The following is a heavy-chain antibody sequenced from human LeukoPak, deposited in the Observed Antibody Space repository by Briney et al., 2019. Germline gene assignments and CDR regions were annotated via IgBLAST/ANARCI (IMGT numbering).Heavy chain of an antibody. V-gene: IGHV1-2*02. CDR3: ARVVVGATYYGMDA. CDR1: GYTFTGYY. CDR2: INPNSGGT. Sequence: ASVKVSCKASGYTFTGYYMHWVRQAPGQGLEWMGWINPNSGGTNYAQKFQGRVTMTRDTSISTAYMELSRLRSDDTAVYYCARVVVGATYYGMDAWGQGTTVTVSS. D-gene: IGHD1-26*01. J-gene: IGHJ6*02.